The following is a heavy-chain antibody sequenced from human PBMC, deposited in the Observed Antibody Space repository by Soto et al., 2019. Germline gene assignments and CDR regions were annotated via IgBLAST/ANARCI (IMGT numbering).Heavy chain of an antibody. CDR3: ARASRYYGMDV. CDR2: IGASGDIT. J-gene: IGHJ6*02. V-gene: IGHV3-23*01. Sequence: SLRLSCAASGFSFTNFAMSWVRQAPGKGLEWVAGIGASGDITWYADSVKGRLSISRDNSKNTLYLQLNSLRFEDTAVYYCARASRYYGMDVWGQGTTVTVSS. CDR1: GFSFTNFA. D-gene: IGHD2-15*01.